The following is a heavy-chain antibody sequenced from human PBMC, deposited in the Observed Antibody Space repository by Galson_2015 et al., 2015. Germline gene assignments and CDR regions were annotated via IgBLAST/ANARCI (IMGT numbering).Heavy chain of an antibody. Sequence: QSGAEVKKPGASVTVSCKASGYTFTIYGISWVRQAPGQGLEWMGWISAYNGNTNYAQKLQGRVTMTTDTSTSTAYMELRSLRSDDTAVYYCARGLGYCSSTSCPSSFAPWGQGTLVTVSS. CDR1: GYTFTIYG. CDR2: ISAYNGNT. D-gene: IGHD2-2*01. CDR3: ARGLGYCSSTSCPSSFAP. V-gene: IGHV1-18*01. J-gene: IGHJ5*02.